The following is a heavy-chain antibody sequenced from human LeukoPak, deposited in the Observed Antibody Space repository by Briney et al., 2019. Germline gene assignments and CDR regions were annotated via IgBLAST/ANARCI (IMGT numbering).Heavy chain of an antibody. D-gene: IGHD1-14*01. V-gene: IGHV3-30*04. Sequence: GGSLRLSCAASGFTFSSYAMHWVRQAPGKGLEWVAVISYDGSNKYYADSVKGRFTISRDNSKNTLYLQMNSLRAEDTAMYYCARGRYTTAPWGQGTLVTVSS. CDR1: GFTFSSYA. J-gene: IGHJ5*02. CDR2: ISYDGSNK. CDR3: ARGRYTTAP.